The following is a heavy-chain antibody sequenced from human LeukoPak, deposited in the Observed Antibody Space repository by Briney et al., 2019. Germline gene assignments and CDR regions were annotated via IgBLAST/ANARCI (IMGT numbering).Heavy chain of an antibody. CDR3: AKDAYSSSSGGIFK. Sequence: PGGSLRLSCAASGFTFADYSMHWVRQAPGKGLEWVSLITRDGGNTYYADSVKGRFTTSRDNSKSSLYLQMNSLRTEDTAMYYCAKDAYSSSSGGIFKWGQGTRVTVSS. D-gene: IGHD6-6*01. CDR2: ITRDGGNT. V-gene: IGHV3-43*01. CDR1: GFTFADYS. J-gene: IGHJ4*02.